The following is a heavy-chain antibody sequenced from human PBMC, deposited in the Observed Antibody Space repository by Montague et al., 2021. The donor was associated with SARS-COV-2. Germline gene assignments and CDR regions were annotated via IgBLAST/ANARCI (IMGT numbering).Heavy chain of an antibody. V-gene: IGHV4-34*01. CDR1: GGSFSGYC. Sequence: SETLSLTCAVYGGSFSGYCCSWIRQPPGKGLEWIGEINHSGSTNXNPSLKSRVTISIDTYKNKFSLKLSYVTATDTAVYYCASGPRITMIVVVIKDIWFDPWGQGTLVTVSS. CDR3: ASGPRITMIVVVIKDIWFDP. J-gene: IGHJ5*02. CDR2: INHSGST. D-gene: IGHD3-22*01.